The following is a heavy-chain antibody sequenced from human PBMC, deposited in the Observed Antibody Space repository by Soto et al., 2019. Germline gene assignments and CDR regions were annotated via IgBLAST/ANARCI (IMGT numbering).Heavy chain of an antibody. Sequence: ASVKVSCNASCYTFTSYGSSWGRQAPGQGLEWRGWISAYNGNTNYAQKLQGRVTMTTDTSTSTAYMELRSLRSDDTAVYYCAREVPIEYSSSWKGFDYWGQGTLVTVSS. V-gene: IGHV1-18*04. CDR2: ISAYNGNT. J-gene: IGHJ4*02. D-gene: IGHD6-6*01. CDR1: CYTFTSYG. CDR3: AREVPIEYSSSWKGFDY.